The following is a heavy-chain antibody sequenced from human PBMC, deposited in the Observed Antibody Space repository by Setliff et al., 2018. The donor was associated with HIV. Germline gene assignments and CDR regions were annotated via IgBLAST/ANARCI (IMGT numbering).Heavy chain of an antibody. J-gene: IGHJ4*02. D-gene: IGHD2-21*01. Sequence: GGSLRLSCAASGFTFSSYAMSWVRQAPGKGLEWVSIIYSGGDAYYSDSLKGRFTISRDNSRNTLYLQMSSLRADDTAVYYCARVVVVIGSQDYFDYWGQGRLVTVSS. V-gene: IGHV3-66*02. CDR3: ARVVVVIGSQDYFDY. CDR2: IYSGGDA. CDR1: GFTFSSYA.